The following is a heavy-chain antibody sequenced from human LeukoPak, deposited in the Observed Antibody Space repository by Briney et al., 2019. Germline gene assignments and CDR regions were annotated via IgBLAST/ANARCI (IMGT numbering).Heavy chain of an antibody. CDR3: AKDSYGSGSYFDY. CDR1: GFTFDDYA. V-gene: IGHV3-43*02. J-gene: IGHJ4*02. D-gene: IGHD3-10*01. CDR2: ISGDGGST. Sequence: GGSLRLSCSASGFTFDDYAMYWVRQAPGKGLERVSLISGDGGSTYYADFVKGRFTISRDNSKNSLYLQMNSLRTEDTAFYYCAKDSYGSGSYFDYWGQGTLVTVSS.